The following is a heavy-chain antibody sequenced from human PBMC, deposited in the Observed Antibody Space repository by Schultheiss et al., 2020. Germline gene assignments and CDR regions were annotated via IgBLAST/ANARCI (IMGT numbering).Heavy chain of an antibody. CDR2: IYYSGST. CDR1: GGSISSGGYY. D-gene: IGHD2-2*01. Sequence: SETLSLTCTVSGGSISSGGYYWSWIRQHPGKGLEWIGYIYYSGSTYYNPSLKSRVTISVDTSKNQFSLKLSSVTAADTAVYYCAKGQDCSSTSCDGEVDYWGEGSRGTVSA. V-gene: IGHV4-31*03. CDR3: AKGQDCSSTSCDGEVDY. J-gene: IGHJ4*02.